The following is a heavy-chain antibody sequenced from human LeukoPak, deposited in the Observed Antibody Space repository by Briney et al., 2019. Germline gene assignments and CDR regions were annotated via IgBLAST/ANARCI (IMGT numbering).Heavy chain of an antibody. CDR2: ISSSSSYI. J-gene: IGHJ4*02. CDR1: GFTFSSYS. Sequence: PGGSLRLSCAASGFTFSSYSMNWVRQAPGKGLEWVSSISSSSSYIYYADSVKGRFTISRDNAKNSLYLQMNSLRAEDTAVYYCARDDGGKTFSDYWGQGTLVTVSS. CDR3: ARDDGGKTFSDY. V-gene: IGHV3-21*01. D-gene: IGHD4-23*01.